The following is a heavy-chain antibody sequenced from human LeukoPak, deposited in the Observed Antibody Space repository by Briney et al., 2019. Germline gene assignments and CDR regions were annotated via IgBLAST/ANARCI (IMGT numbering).Heavy chain of an antibody. CDR1: GFTFSSYG. CDR3: ARDTYARIFGVVILDY. Sequence: GGSLRLSCAASGFTFSSYGMHWVRQAPGKGLEWVAVISYDGSNKYYADSVKGRFTISRDNSKNTLYLQMNSLRAEDTAVYYCARDTYARIFGVVILDYWGQGTLVTVSS. V-gene: IGHV3-30*19. J-gene: IGHJ4*02. D-gene: IGHD3-3*02. CDR2: ISYDGSNK.